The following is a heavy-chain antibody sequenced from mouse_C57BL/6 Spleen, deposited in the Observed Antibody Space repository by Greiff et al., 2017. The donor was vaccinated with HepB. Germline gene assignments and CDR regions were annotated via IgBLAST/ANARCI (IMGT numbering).Heavy chain of an antibody. J-gene: IGHJ1*03. D-gene: IGHD2-4*01. CDR3: ARRDDYGYWYFDV. Sequence: VQLQQSGAELARPGASVKLSCKASGYTFTSYGISWVKQRTGQGLEWIGEIYPRSGNTYYNEKFKGKATLTADKSSSTAYMELRSLTSEDSAVYFCARRDDYGYWYFDVWGTGTTVTVSS. CDR2: IYPRSGNT. CDR1: GYTFTSYG. V-gene: IGHV1-81*01.